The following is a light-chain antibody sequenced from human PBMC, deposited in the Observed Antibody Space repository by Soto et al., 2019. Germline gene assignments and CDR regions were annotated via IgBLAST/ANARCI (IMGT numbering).Light chain of an antibody. CDR2: GAS. Sequence: EIVLTQSPGTLSLSPGERAALSCRASQSVSSRNLAWYQQKPGQAPRLLIYGASTRATGIPDRFSGIGSGTDFTLTVSRLEPEDFAVHYCQQYGSSPLTFGGGTKVDI. J-gene: IGKJ4*01. V-gene: IGKV3-20*01. CDR1: QSVSSRN. CDR3: QQYGSSPLT.